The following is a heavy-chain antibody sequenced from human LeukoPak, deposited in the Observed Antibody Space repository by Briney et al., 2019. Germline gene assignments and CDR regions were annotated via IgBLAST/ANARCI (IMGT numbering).Heavy chain of an antibody. CDR2: IRYDGSNE. Sequence: GGSLRLSCAASGFTFSSYGMHWVRQAPGKGLEWVAFIRYDGSNEYYADSVKGRFTISRDNSKNTLYLQMNSLRAEDTAVYYCARGPPYYDILTGPLGGFDYWGQGTLVTVSS. CDR1: GFTFSSYG. J-gene: IGHJ4*02. CDR3: ARGPPYYDILTGPLGGFDY. V-gene: IGHV3-30*02. D-gene: IGHD3-9*01.